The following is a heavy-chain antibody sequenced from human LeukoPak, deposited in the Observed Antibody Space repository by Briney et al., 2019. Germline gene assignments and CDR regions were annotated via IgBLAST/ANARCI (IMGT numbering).Heavy chain of an antibody. CDR2: INTDGSSI. V-gene: IGHV3-74*01. Sequence: GGSLRLSCAASGFSFSTYSMNWVRQAPGKGLVWVSRINTDGSSIDYADSVRGRFTISRDKSKNTLYLQMNSLRAEDTAMYYCAKHSSLPGHWYLDVWGRGTLVTVSS. CDR3: AKHSSLPGHWYLDV. J-gene: IGHJ2*01. CDR1: GFSFSTYS. D-gene: IGHD6-19*01.